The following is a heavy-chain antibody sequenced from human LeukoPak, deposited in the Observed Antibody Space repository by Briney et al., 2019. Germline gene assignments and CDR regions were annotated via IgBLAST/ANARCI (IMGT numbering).Heavy chain of an antibody. CDR1: GYTFTSYG. CDR3: ARDSLGVAGPSWDY. J-gene: IGHJ4*02. Sequence: ASVKVSCKASGYTFTSYGISWVRQAPGQGLEWMGWISAYNGNTNYAQKLQGRVTMTTDTSTSTAYTELRSLRSDDTAVYYCARDSLGVAGPSWDYWGQGTLVTVSS. D-gene: IGHD6-19*01. V-gene: IGHV1-18*04. CDR2: ISAYNGNT.